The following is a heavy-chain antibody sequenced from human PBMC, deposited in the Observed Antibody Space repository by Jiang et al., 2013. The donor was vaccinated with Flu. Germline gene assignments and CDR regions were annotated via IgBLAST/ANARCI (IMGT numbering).Heavy chain of an antibody. CDR2: IYYSGST. V-gene: IGHV4-39*01. CDR1: GGSISSSSYY. D-gene: IGHD3-3*01. Sequence: GLVKPSETLSLTCTVSGGSISSSSYYWGWIRQPPGKGLEWIGSIYYSGSTYYNPSLKSRVTISVDTSKNQFSLKLSSVTAADTAVYYCASVWSGYSDYAPQIGGWGQGTLVTVSS. CDR3: ASVWSGYSDYAPQIGG. J-gene: IGHJ4*02.